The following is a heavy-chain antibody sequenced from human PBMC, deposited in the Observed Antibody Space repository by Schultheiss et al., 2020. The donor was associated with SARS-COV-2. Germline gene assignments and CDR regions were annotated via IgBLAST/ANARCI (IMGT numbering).Heavy chain of an antibody. CDR2: ISYDGSNK. V-gene: IGHV3-30*03. Sequence: GGSLRLSCAASGFTFSSYGMHWVRQAPGKGLEWVAVISYDGSNKYYADSVKGRFTISRDNSKNTLYLQMYGLRPEDTAVYYCARDDYGGYNMDVWGQGTTVTVSS. CDR1: GFTFSSYG. D-gene: IGHD1-1*01. CDR3: ARDDYGGYNMDV. J-gene: IGHJ6*02.